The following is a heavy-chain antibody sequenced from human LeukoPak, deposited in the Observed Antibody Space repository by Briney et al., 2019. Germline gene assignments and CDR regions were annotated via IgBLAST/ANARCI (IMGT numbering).Heavy chain of an antibody. J-gene: IGHJ4*02. CDR2: IYHSGSL. D-gene: IGHD3-10*01. CDR3: ARVRMNGSGSYGY. V-gene: IGHV4-4*02. Sequence: SGTLSLTCAISGGSISSSNWWSWVRQPPGKGLEWIGEIYHSGSLNYNPSLKSRVTISVDKSKNQFSLKLTSVTAADTAVYYCARVRMNGSGSYGYWGQGTLVTVSS. CDR1: GGSISSSNW.